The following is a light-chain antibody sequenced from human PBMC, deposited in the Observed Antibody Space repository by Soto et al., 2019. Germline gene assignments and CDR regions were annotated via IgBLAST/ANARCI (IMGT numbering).Light chain of an antibody. Sequence: DIQMTQSPSSLSASVGDRVTITCQASQVISNYLNWYQQKPGKAPKLLIYDASNLETGVPSRFSGSGSGTDFTFTISSLQPEDIATYYCQQYDNLPPRLTFGGGTKVEIK. V-gene: IGKV1-33*01. CDR1: QVISNY. J-gene: IGKJ4*01. CDR3: QQYDNLPPRLT. CDR2: DAS.